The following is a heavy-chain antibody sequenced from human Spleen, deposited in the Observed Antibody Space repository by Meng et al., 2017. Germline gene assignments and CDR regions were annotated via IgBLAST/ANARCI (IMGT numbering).Heavy chain of an antibody. J-gene: IGHJ4*02. Sequence: ASVKVSCKASGYTFTNYPMNWVRQAPGQGLEWMGWIDTKTGIPTYAQGFTGRFVLSFDTSVSTAYLQISSLKAEDTAVYYCARGKGGSFFFDAFWGQGTQVTVSS. D-gene: IGHD1-26*01. CDR2: IDTKTGIP. CDR1: GYTFTNYP. CDR3: ARGKGGSFFFDAF. V-gene: IGHV7-4-1*02.